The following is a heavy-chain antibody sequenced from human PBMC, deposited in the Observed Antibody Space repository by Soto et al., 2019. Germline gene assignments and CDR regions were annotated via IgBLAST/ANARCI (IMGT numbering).Heavy chain of an antibody. V-gene: IGHV1-69*13. CDR2: IIPIFGTA. CDR1: GGTFSSYA. J-gene: IGHJ3*02. D-gene: IGHD3-22*01. CDR3: ASKYYYDSSGYSVFNI. Sequence: SVKVSCKASGGTFSSYAISWVRQAPGQGLEWMGGIIPIFGTANYAQKFQGRVTITADESTSTAYMELSSLRSEDTAVYYCASKYYYDSSGYSVFNIGGKGKMVPVS.